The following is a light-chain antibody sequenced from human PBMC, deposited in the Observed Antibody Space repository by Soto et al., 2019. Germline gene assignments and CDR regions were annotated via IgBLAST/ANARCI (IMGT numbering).Light chain of an antibody. Sequence: QSALTQPASVSGSPGQSITISCTGTSSDVGGYNYVSWYQQHPGKAPKLMIYEVSNRPSGVSNRFSGSKSGNTASLTISGLQAEDKADYYRSSYTSSSTYVFGTGTKV. V-gene: IGLV2-14*01. CDR1: SSDVGGYNY. CDR2: EVS. CDR3: SSYTSSSTYV. J-gene: IGLJ1*01.